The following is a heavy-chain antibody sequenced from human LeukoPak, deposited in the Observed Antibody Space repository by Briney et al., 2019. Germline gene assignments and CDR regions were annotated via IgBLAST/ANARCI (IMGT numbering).Heavy chain of an antibody. D-gene: IGHD3-3*01. J-gene: IGHJ3*02. CDR1: GGSISSYY. Sequence: PSETLSLTCTVSGGSISSYYWSWIRQPPGEGLEWIGYIYYSGSTNYNPSLKSRVTISVDTSKNQFSLKLSSVTAADTAVYYCARRITIFGVVPWAFDIWGQGTMVTVSS. CDR3: ARRITIFGVVPWAFDI. V-gene: IGHV4-59*01. CDR2: IYYSGST.